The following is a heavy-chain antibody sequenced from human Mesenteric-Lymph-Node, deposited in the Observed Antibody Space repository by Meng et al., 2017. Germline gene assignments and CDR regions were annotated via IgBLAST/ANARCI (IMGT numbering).Heavy chain of an antibody. CDR1: GFTFSSYS. V-gene: IGHV3-21*01. J-gene: IGHJ4*02. Sequence: GESLKISCAASGFTFSSYSMNWVRQAPGKGLEWVSSISSSSSYIYYADSVKGRFTISRDNAKNSLYLQMNSLRAEDTAVYYCARTNVLLWFGESPTEYFDYWGQGTLVTVSS. CDR3: ARTNVLLWFGESPTEYFDY. D-gene: IGHD3-10*01. CDR2: ISSSSSYI.